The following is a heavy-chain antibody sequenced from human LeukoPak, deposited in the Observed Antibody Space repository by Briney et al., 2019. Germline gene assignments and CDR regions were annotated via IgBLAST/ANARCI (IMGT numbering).Heavy chain of an antibody. D-gene: IGHD4/OR15-4a*01. CDR2: ISGSSSTI. V-gene: IGHV3-11*04. Sequence: GGSLRLSCEVSGFTSGDYYMSWSRQAPGKGLEWISYISGSSSTIYYADSVKGRFTISRDNGKNSLYLQMSSLTVEDTGVYYCARDGAEDYGIDYWGRGTLVTVSS. CDR3: ARDGAEDYGIDY. CDR1: GFTSGDYY. J-gene: IGHJ4*02.